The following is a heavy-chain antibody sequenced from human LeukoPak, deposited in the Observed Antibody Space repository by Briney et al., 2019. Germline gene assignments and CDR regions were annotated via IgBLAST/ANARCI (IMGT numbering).Heavy chain of an antibody. CDR3: AKGPSGSYYGLDM. J-gene: IGHJ3*02. D-gene: IGHD3-10*01. CDR2: ISGSGGST. CDR1: GFTFSSYV. Sequence: PGGSLRLSCAASGFTFSSYVMSWVRQAPGKGLEWVSAISGSGGSTYFPDSVKGRFTISRDNSKNTLHLQMNSLRAEDTALYYCAKGPSGSYYGLDMWGQGTMVTVSS. V-gene: IGHV3-23*01.